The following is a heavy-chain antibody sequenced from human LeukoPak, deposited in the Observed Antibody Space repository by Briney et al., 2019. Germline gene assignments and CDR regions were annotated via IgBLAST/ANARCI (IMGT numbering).Heavy chain of an antibody. J-gene: IGHJ4*02. CDR1: GFTFSSYA. CDR2: ISGSGGST. D-gene: IGHD2-2*01. Sequence: PGGSLRPSCAASGFTFSSYAMSWVRQAPGKGLEWVSAISGSGGSTYYADSVKGRFTISRDNSKNTLYLQMNSLRAEDTAVYYCHRYCSSTSCYHWVYWGQGTLVTVSS. V-gene: IGHV3-23*01. CDR3: HRYCSSTSCYHWVY.